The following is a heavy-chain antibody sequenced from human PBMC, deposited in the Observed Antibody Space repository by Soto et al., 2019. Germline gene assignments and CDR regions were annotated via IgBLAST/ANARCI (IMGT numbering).Heavy chain of an antibody. J-gene: IGHJ3*02. D-gene: IGHD2-2*02. CDR1: GYTFTGYY. V-gene: IGHV1-2*02. CDR3: ARGRIVVVPAAISLEDFDI. Sequence: ASVKVSCKASGYTFTGYYMHWVRQAPGQGLEWMGWINPNSGGTSYAQKFQGRVTMTRDTSTSTVYMELSSLRSEGTAVYYCARGRIVVVPAAISLEDFDIWGQGTMVNVSS. CDR2: INPNSGGT.